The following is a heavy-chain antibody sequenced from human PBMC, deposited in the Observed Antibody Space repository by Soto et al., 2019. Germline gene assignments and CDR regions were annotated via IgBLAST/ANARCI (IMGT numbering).Heavy chain of an antibody. CDR1: GYTFTGYY. CDR3: ARDLRRGVLPYCDWSPRDYYYYGMDV. CDR2: MNPNSGGT. D-gene: IGHD3-9*01. Sequence: GASVKVSCKASGYTFTGYYMHWVRQAPGQGLEWMGWMNPNSGGTNYAQKFKGWVTMTRDTSISTACMELSRLRSDNTAVYYCARDLRRGVLPYCDWSPRDYYYYGMDVWGQGTTVTVSS. V-gene: IGHV1-2*04. J-gene: IGHJ6*02.